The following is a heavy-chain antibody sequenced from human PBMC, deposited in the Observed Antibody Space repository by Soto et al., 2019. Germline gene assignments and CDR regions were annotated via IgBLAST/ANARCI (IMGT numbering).Heavy chain of an antibody. CDR2: IYYSGST. J-gene: IGHJ4*02. D-gene: IGHD1-26*01. CDR1: GGSISSGGYY. V-gene: IGHV4-31*03. CDR3: SRGSVGPIPFDS. Sequence: QVQLQESGPGLVKPSQTLSLTCTVSGGSISSGGYYWSWIRQHPGKGLEWIGYIYYSGSTYYNPSLKSRVTLSVDTSKNHFSLKLSSVTAADTAVYYGSRGSVGPIPFDSWGQGTLVTVSS.